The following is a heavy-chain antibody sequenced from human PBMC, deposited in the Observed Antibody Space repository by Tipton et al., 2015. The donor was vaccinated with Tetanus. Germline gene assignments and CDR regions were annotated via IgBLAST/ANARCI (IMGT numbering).Heavy chain of an antibody. Sequence: GLVKPSETLSLTCAVKGGSFSGYYWTWIRQAPGKGLEWIGQINHSGGTSYSSSLKSRVTISLDTSKNHFSLRLGSVTAADTAVYFCARERNVGVSVRDGMDVWGQGTTVTVSS. V-gene: IGHV4-34*01. CDR2: INHSGGT. D-gene: IGHD5/OR15-5a*01. J-gene: IGHJ6*02. CDR1: GGSFSGYY. CDR3: ARERNVGVSVRDGMDV.